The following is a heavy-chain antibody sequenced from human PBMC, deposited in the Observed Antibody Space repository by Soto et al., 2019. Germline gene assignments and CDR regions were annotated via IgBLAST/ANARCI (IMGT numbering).Heavy chain of an antibody. CDR3: ARGVVVAAAKFDY. D-gene: IGHD2-15*01. CDR2: IYYSGST. J-gene: IGHJ4*02. CDR1: GGSVSSGSYY. V-gene: IGHV4-61*01. Sequence: SETLSLTCTVSGGSVSSGSYYWSWIRQPPGKGLEWIGYIYYSGSTNYNPSLKSRVTISADTSKNQFSVKLSSVTAADTAVYYVARGVVVAAAKFDYWGQGTLVTVSS.